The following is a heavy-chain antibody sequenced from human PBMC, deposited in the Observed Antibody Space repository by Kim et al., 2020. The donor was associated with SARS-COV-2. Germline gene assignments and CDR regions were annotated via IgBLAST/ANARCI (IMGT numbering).Heavy chain of an antibody. CDR1: GGSISSSSYY. CDR2: IYYSGST. J-gene: IGHJ4*02. Sequence: SETLSLTCTVSGGSISSSSYYWGWIRHPPGKGLEWIGSIYYSGSTYYNPSLKSRVTISVDTSKNQFSLKLSSVTAADTAVYYCARQPLDYWGQGTLVTVSS. V-gene: IGHV4-39*01. CDR3: ARQPLDY.